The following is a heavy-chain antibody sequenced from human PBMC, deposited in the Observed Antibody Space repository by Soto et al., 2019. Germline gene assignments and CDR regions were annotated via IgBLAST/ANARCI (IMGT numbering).Heavy chain of an antibody. Sequence: QVQLMESGGGVVQPGRSLTLSCAASGITFSSYAVYWVRQAPGKGLEWVALVSYDGSNQYYADSVKGRFTISRDNSKNTLYLQMNSLRTEDTAVYYCAKDRDYGSGSYFFDYWGQGTLVTVSS. CDR1: GITFSSYA. CDR2: VSYDGSNQ. CDR3: AKDRDYGSGSYFFDY. V-gene: IGHV3-30*18. J-gene: IGHJ4*02. D-gene: IGHD3-10*01.